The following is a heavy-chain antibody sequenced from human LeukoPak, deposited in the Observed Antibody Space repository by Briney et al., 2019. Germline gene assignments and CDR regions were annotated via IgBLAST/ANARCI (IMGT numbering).Heavy chain of an antibody. CDR1: GASISSYY. Sequence: PSETLSLTCTASGASISSYYWSWIRQPPGKGLEWIGDIYYSGSIKYNPSLKSRVTMSVDTSKNQFSLKPSSVTAADTAIYYCARENPSGYYNRPIDYWGQGTLVTVSS. D-gene: IGHD3-22*01. CDR3: ARENPSGYYNRPIDY. J-gene: IGHJ4*02. V-gene: IGHV4-59*01. CDR2: IYYSGSI.